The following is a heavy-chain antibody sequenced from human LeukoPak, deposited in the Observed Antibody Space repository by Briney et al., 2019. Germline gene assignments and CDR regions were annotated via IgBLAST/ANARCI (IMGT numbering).Heavy chain of an antibody. J-gene: IGHJ4*02. CDR2: IYYSGSS. Sequence: SETLSLTCTVSGGSINGYYWTWIRQSPGKGLEWIGCIYYSGSSNYNPSLKSRVTISVDTSKNQFSLKLNSVTATDTAVYYCARHYGPWGQGTLVTVSS. V-gene: IGHV4-59*08. D-gene: IGHD3-10*01. CDR3: ARHYGP. CDR1: GGSINGYY.